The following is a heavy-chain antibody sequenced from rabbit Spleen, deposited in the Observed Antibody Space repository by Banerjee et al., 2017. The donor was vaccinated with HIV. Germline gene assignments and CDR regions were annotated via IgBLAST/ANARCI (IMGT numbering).Heavy chain of an antibody. D-gene: IGHD1-1*01. V-gene: IGHV1S40*01. CDR1: GVSFSFSNY. J-gene: IGHJ6*01. CDR2: IYPGSSATT. Sequence: VESGGDLVKPGAPLTLTCTASGVSFSFSNYMCWVRQPPGKGLEWIGCIYPGSSATTYYATWAKGRFTISKTSSTTVTLQMTSLTAADTATYFCARDTSSSFSSYGMDLWGQGTLVTVS. CDR3: ARDTSSSFSSYGMDL.